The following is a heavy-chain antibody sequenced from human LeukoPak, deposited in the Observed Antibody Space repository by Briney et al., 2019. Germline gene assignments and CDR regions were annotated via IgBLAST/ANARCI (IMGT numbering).Heavy chain of an antibody. CDR2: ISGYNGET. CDR1: GYTFSNFG. D-gene: IGHD1-26*01. Sequence: ASVKVSCKAAGYTFSNFGISWVRQAPGQGLEWMGWISGYNGETNYAQKFQGRVTMTTDTSTSTAYMELRSLRSDDTAVYYCARSREGARYDYWGQGTLVTVSS. J-gene: IGHJ4*02. V-gene: IGHV1-18*01. CDR3: ARSREGARYDY.